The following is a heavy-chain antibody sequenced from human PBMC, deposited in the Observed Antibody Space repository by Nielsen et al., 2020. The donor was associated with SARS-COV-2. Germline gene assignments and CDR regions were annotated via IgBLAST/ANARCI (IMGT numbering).Heavy chain of an antibody. D-gene: IGHD3-10*01. J-gene: IGHJ4*02. Sequence: GESLKISCAASGFTFSSYGMHWVRQAPGKGLEWVAVIWYDGSNKYYADSVKGRFTISRDNAKNSLYLQMNSLRAEDTAVYYCAREPFYGSGSWGQGTLVTVSS. CDR3: AREPFYGSGS. V-gene: IGHV3-33*01. CDR1: GFTFSSYG. CDR2: IWYDGSNK.